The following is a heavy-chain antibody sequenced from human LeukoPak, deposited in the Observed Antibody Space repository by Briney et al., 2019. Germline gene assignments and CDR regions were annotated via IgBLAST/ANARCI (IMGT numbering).Heavy chain of an antibody. V-gene: IGHV4-4*02. CDR2: IYHSGST. CDR1: GGSISSSNW. Sequence: SGTLSLTCGVSGGSISSSNWWSWVRQPPGKGLEWIGEIYHSGSTSYNPSLKSRVTISVDKSKNQFSLKLSSVTAADTAVYYCARGGVNGDYYFDYWGQGTLVTVSS. D-gene: IGHD4-17*01. CDR3: ARGGVNGDYYFDY. J-gene: IGHJ4*02.